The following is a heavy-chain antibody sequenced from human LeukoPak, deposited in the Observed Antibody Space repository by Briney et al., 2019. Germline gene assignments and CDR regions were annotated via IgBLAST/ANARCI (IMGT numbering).Heavy chain of an antibody. Sequence: PGGSLRLSCAASGFTFSSYAMSWVRQAPGKGLEWVSAISGSGGSTYYADSVKGRFTISRDNSKNTLYLQMNSLRAEDTAVYYCARDGFIAGATMTKGGFDYWGQGTLVTVSS. CDR3: ARDGFIAGATMTKGGFDY. V-gene: IGHV3-23*01. CDR1: GFTFSSYA. J-gene: IGHJ4*02. D-gene: IGHD1-26*01. CDR2: ISGSGGST.